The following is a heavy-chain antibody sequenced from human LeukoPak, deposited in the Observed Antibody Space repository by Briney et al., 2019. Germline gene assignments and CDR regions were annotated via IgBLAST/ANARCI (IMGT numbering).Heavy chain of an antibody. Sequence: ASEKVSCKASGYTFTSNGISWVRQAPGQGLGWMGWISAYNGNRNYAHKLQGRVTMTTDTSTSKAYMELRSLRCDDAAVYYGARDLGADYCDYWGQGTLVTVSS. D-gene: IGHD3-16*01. V-gene: IGHV1-18*01. CDR3: ARDLGADYCDY. CDR2: ISAYNGNR. CDR1: GYTFTSNG. J-gene: IGHJ4*02.